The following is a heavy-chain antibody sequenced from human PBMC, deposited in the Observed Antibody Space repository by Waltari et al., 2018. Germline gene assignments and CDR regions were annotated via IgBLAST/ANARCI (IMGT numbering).Heavy chain of an antibody. CDR1: GGSFSGYY. CDR2: INHSGRT. D-gene: IGHD3-3*01. V-gene: IGHV4-34*01. Sequence: VQLQQWGAGLLKPSETLSLTCAVYGGSFSGYYWSWIRQRPGKGLEWLGEINHSGRTNYNPSLKGRVTISVDTSKNQFALKLSSVTAADTAVYYCARDDLYYDFWSGYYGNWFDPWGQGTLVTVSS. J-gene: IGHJ5*02. CDR3: ARDDLYYDFWSGYYGNWFDP.